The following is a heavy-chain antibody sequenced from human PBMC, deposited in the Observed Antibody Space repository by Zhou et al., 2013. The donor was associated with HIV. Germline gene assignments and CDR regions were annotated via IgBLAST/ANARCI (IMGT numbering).Heavy chain of an antibody. D-gene: IGHD2-2*01. CDR1: GGTFSSYA. CDR2: IIPIFGTA. J-gene: IGHJ2*01. Sequence: QVQLVQSGAEVKKPGSSVKVSCKASGGTFSSYAISWVRQAPGQGLEWMGGIIPIFGTANYAQKFQGRVTITTDESTSTAYMELSSLRSEDTAVYYCARDGSPLXRPAAHRGYWYFDLWGRGTLVTVSS. V-gene: IGHV1-69*05. CDR3: ARDGSPLXRPAAHRGYWYFDL.